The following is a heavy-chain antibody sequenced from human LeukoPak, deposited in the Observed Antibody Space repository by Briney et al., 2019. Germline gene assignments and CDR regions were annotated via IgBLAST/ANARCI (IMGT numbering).Heavy chain of an antibody. CDR1: GGSISSYY. CDR3: AREPGIAAADDAPYFDY. Sequence: ASETLSLTCTVSGGSISSYYWSWIRQPPGKGLEWIGYIYYSGSTNYNPSLRSRVTMSVDTSRNQLSLKLSSVTAADTAVYYCAREPGIAAADDAPYFDYWGQGTLVTVSS. D-gene: IGHD6-13*01. V-gene: IGHV4-59*12. J-gene: IGHJ4*02. CDR2: IYYSGST.